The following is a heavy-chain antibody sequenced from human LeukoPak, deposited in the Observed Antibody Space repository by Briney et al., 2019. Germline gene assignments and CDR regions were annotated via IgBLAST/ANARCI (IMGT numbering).Heavy chain of an antibody. CDR3: ARGITMIVVVHDDVFDI. J-gene: IGHJ3*02. CDR2: IYYSGST. Sequence: SETLSLTCTVSGGSISSSSYYWGWIRQPPGKGLEWIGSIYYSGSTYYNPSLKSRVTISVDTSKSQFSLKLSFVTAADTAVYYCARGITMIVVVHDDVFDIWGQGTMVTVSS. D-gene: IGHD3-22*01. CDR1: GGSISSSSYY. V-gene: IGHV4-39*01.